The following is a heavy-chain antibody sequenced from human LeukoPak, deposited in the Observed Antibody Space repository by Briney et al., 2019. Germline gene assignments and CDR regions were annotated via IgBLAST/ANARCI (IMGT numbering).Heavy chain of an antibody. D-gene: IGHD5-24*01. CDR3: ARGETDGYNFVGPMDV. J-gene: IGHJ6*02. CDR1: GFTFSSYD. CDR2: IGTAGDT. Sequence: GGSLRLSCAASGFTFSSYDMHWVRQATGKGLEWVSAIGTAGDTYYPGSVKGRFTISRENAKNSLYLQMNSLRAGDTAVYYCARGETDGYNFVGPMDVWGQGTTVTVSS. V-gene: IGHV3-13*01.